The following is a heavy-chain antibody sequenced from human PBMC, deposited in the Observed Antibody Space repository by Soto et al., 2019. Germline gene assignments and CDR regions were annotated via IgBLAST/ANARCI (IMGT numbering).Heavy chain of an antibody. CDR3: ASVTFGGVVLAH. D-gene: IGHD3-16*01. CDR2: IYFNGNT. Sequence: SETLSLPCTVSAASFSKYYWRWIRQPPGKGLEWIGYIYFNGNTNYNPSLKRRVTISIDTSKKQISLNLTSVTDADTAVYYCASVTFGGVVLAHWGQGTLVTVSS. CDR1: AASFSKYY. V-gene: IGHV4-59*01. J-gene: IGHJ4*02.